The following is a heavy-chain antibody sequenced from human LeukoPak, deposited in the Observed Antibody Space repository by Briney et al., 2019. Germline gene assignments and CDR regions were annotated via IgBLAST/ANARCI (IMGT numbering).Heavy chain of an antibody. CDR2: INPTSGAT. D-gene: IGHD3-22*01. Sequence: ASVKVSCTASGYSFTDFHVHCVRQAPGQGLEWVGIINPTSGATTYAQKFQGRVTMTGGMSTSTVYMELSGLGSEDTAVYYGGGLDFYDSSGQGDYWGQGTLVTVSS. V-gene: IGHV1-46*01. CDR3: GGLDFYDSSGQGDY. CDR1: GYSFTDFH. J-gene: IGHJ4*02.